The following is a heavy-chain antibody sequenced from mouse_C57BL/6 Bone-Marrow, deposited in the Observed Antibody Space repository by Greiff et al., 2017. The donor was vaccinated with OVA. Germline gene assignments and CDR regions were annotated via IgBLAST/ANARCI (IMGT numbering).Heavy chain of an antibody. J-gene: IGHJ3*01. CDR3: AREVPSYYSNYVGFAY. Sequence: VQLQQSGAELAKPGASVKLSCKASGYTFTSYWMHWVKQRPGQGLEWIGYINPSSGYTKYNQKFKDKATLTADKSSSTAYMQLSSLTYEDSAVYYCAREVPSYYSNYVGFAYWGQGTLVTVSA. D-gene: IGHD2-5*01. CDR1: GYTFTSYW. CDR2: INPSSGYT. V-gene: IGHV1-7*01.